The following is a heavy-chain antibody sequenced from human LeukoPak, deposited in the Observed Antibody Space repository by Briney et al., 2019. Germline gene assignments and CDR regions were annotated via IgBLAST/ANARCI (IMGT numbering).Heavy chain of an antibody. Sequence: SQTLSLTCAISGDTVSSNRAAWNWIRQSPSRGLEWLGRTYYRSKWYNDYAPSVRSRITINPDTSKNQFSLQLNSVTPEDTAVYYCARDPITGDRFDYWGQGTLVTVSS. CDR1: GDTVSSNRAA. CDR2: TYYRSKWYN. D-gene: IGHD7-27*01. CDR3: ARDPITGDRFDY. J-gene: IGHJ4*02. V-gene: IGHV6-1*01.